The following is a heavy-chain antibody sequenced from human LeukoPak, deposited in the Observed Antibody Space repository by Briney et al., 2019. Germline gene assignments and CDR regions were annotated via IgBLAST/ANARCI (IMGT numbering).Heavy chain of an antibody. V-gene: IGHV3-23*01. Sequence: GGSLRLSCAASGFTFSSYAMSWVRQAPGKGLEWVSGISGSGDYTYYPDSVKGRFTISRDNSKNTLYLQMNSLRAEDTAVYYCAKGEIYYYDSSGPRAFDIWGQGTMVTVSS. CDR2: ISGSGDYT. J-gene: IGHJ3*02. CDR3: AKGEIYYYDSSGPRAFDI. D-gene: IGHD3-22*01. CDR1: GFTFSSYA.